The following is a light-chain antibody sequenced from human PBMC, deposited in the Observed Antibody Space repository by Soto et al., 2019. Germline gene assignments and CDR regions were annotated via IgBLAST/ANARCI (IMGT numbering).Light chain of an antibody. V-gene: IGKV3-15*01. CDR2: GAS. Sequence: DIDMTQSPATLSVSAGERATLSCRASQSVRGNLAWYQQKPGQPPRLLIYGASSRATGIPARFSGSVSGTDFTLTVSSLQPEDFAVYYCQQRASLFTFGGGTKVDIK. J-gene: IGKJ4*01. CDR3: QQRASLFT. CDR1: QSVRGN.